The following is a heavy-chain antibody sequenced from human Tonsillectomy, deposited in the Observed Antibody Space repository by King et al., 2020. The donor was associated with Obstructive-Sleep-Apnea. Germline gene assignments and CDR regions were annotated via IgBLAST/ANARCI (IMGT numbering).Heavy chain of an antibody. CDR3: ARHFIAVAGPFDY. CDR1: GGSISSYY. CDR2: IYYSGST. J-gene: IGHJ4*02. V-gene: IGHV4-59*08. Sequence: VQLQESGPGLVKPSETLSLTCTVSGGSISSYYWSWIRQPPGKGLEWIGYIYYSGSTNYNPSLKSRVTISVDTSKNQFSLKLSSVTAADTAVYYCARHFIAVAGPFDYWGQGTLVTVSS. D-gene: IGHD6-19*01.